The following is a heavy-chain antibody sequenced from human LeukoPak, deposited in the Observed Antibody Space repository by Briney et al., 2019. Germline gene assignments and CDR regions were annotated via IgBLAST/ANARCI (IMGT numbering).Heavy chain of an antibody. CDR3: TTRYYYGSGSLRAFDI. J-gene: IGHJ3*02. V-gene: IGHV3-15*01. D-gene: IGHD3-10*01. CDR2: IKSKTDGGTT. CDR1: GFTFSSYE. Sequence: GGSLRLSCAASGFTFSSYEMHWVRQAPGKGLEWVGRIKSKTDGGTTDYAAPVKGRFTISRDDSKNTLYLQMNSLKTEDTAVYYCTTRYYYGSGSLRAFDIWGQGTMVTVSS.